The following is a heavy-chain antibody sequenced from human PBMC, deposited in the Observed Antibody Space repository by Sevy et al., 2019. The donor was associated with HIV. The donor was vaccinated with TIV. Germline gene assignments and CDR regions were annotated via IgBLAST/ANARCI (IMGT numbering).Heavy chain of an antibody. CDR2: IIPRFRRP. CDR3: ATEVVPTVTLGY. V-gene: IGHV1-69*13. J-gene: IGHJ4*02. CDR1: GVTFSSYV. Sequence: VKVSCKASGVTFSSYVISWVRQAPGQGLEGLGGIIPRFRRPNYPQKFQGRVTISADGSTSTAYMELSSLRSEDTAKYDCATEVVPTVTLGYWGQGTLVTVSS. D-gene: IGHD2-2*01.